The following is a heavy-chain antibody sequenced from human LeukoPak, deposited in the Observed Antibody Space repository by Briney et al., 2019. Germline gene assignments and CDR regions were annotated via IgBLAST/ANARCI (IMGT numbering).Heavy chain of an antibody. CDR3: ARACVDTAMVAHPANPYYYYYMDV. CDR1: GYTFTSYG. D-gene: IGHD5-18*01. Sequence: GASVKVSCKASGYTFTSYGISWVRQAPGQGLEWMGWISAYNGNTNYAQKLQGRVTMTTDTSTSTAYMELRSLRSDDTAVYYCARACVDTAMVAHPANPYYYYYMDVWGKGTTVTVPS. CDR2: ISAYNGNT. J-gene: IGHJ6*03. V-gene: IGHV1-18*01.